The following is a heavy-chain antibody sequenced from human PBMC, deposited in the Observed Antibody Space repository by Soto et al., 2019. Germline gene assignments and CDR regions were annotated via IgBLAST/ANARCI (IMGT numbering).Heavy chain of an antibody. CDR3: ARTDSRGRWAAWY. V-gene: IGHV4-61*01. CDR1: GDSVSSGSYC. J-gene: IGHJ4*02. D-gene: IGHD3-22*01. Sequence: QVQLQESGPGLVKPSETLSLTCSVSGDSVSSGSYCWAWIRQPPGKGLEWIGYIYYSGTTDYNSSLKSRVTISVDTSKNQFSLKLSSVTAAGTAVYCCARTDSRGRWAAWYWGQGILVTVSS. CDR2: IYYSGTT.